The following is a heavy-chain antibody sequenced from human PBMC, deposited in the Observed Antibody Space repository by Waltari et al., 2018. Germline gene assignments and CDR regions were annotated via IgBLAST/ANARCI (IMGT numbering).Heavy chain of an antibody. D-gene: IGHD2-21*01. CDR1: GYTFTDYY. CDR2: VDPEDGET. J-gene: IGHJ3*02. V-gene: IGHV1-69-2*01. Sequence: EVQLVQSGAEVKKPGATVKISCKVSGYTFTDYYMHWVQQAPGKGLEWMGLVDPEDGETIYAEKFQGRVTITADTSTDTAYMELSSLRSEDTAVYYCAIRDYCGGDCWGHARDAFDIWGQGTMVTVSS. CDR3: AIRDYCGGDCWGHARDAFDI.